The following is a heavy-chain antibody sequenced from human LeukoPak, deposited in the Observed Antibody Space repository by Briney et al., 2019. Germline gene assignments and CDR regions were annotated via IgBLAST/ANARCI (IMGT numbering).Heavy chain of an antibody. V-gene: IGHV3-23*01. Sequence: GGSLRLSXAASGFTFSSYAMSWVRQAPGKGLEWGSAISGSGGSTYYADSVKGRFTISRDNSKNTLHLQMNSLRAENTAVYYCAKGIVNWGKYYFDYWGQGTLVTVSS. CDR2: ISGSGGST. J-gene: IGHJ4*02. CDR1: GFTFSSYA. CDR3: AKGIVNWGKYYFDY. D-gene: IGHD7-27*01.